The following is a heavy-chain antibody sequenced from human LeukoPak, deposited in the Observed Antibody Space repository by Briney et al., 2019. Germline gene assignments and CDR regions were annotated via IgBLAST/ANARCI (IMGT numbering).Heavy chain of an antibody. V-gene: IGHV1-3*01. D-gene: IGHD6-19*01. Sequence: ASVKVSCKASGYTFTSCGVHWVRQAPGQRLEWMGWINPGNSHTQYSQMFQGRVTITRDTSAGTAYMELSSLRSEDTAVYYCACGWSYFDYWGQGTLVTVSS. CDR3: ACGWSYFDY. CDR1: GYTFTSCG. J-gene: IGHJ4*02. CDR2: INPGNSHT.